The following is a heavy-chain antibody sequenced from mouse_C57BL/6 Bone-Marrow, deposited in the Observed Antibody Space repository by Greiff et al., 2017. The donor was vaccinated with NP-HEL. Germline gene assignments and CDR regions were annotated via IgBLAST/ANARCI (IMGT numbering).Heavy chain of an antibody. CDR2: IDPSDSYH. CDR3: ARNYGSRGAWFAY. CDR1: GYTFTSYW. J-gene: IGHJ3*01. Sequence: QVQLQQPGAELVMPGASVKLSCKASGYTFTSYWMHWVKQRPGQGLEWIGEIDPSDSYHNSHQKFKGTSTLTVDKSSSTAYMQLSSLTSEDSAVYYCARNYGSRGAWFAYWGQGTLVTFSA. V-gene: IGHV1-69*01. D-gene: IGHD1-1*01.